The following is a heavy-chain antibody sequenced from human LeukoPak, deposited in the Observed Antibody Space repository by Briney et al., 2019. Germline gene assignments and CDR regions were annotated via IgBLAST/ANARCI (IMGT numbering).Heavy chain of an antibody. CDR3: ARDHTGYSSSWYPDY. V-gene: IGHV1-18*04. CDR2: IRAYNGNT. J-gene: IGHJ4*02. D-gene: IGHD6-13*01. Sequence: ASVKVSCMASGYTFTSYGISWVRQAPGQGLEWMGWIRAYNGNTNYAQKLQGRVTMTTDTSTSTAYMELRSLRSDDTAVYYCARDHTGYSSSWYPDYWGQGTLVTVSS. CDR1: GYTFTSYG.